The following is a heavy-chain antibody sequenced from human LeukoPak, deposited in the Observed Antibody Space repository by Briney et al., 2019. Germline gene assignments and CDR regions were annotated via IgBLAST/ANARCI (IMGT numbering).Heavy chain of an antibody. J-gene: IGHJ4*02. CDR2: IYYTGST. D-gene: IGHD3-22*01. Sequence: SETLSLTCTVSGGSISPYFWSWIRQPPGKGLEWTGYIYYTGSTSYNPSLKSRVTISADTSKNQFSLKLRSVTAADTAVYYCARHYPNHRYDSSGYYYGGFDYWGQGTPVTVSS. CDR1: GGSISPYF. CDR3: ARHYPNHRYDSSGYYYGGFDY. V-gene: IGHV4-59*08.